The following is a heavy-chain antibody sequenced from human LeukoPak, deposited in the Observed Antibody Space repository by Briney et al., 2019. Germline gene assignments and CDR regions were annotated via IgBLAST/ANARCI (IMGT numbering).Heavy chain of an antibody. CDR3: ARIMTTVTTNYYYYMDV. Sequence: GGSLRLFCAASGFSFISYWMSWVRQAPGKGLEGVANIKQDGSEKYYVDSVEGRFTISRDNATISLYLQMNSLRAEDTAVYYCARIMTTVTTNYYYYMDVWGKGTTVTVSS. J-gene: IGHJ6*03. V-gene: IGHV3-7*01. CDR2: IKQDGSEK. D-gene: IGHD4-17*01. CDR1: GFSFISYW.